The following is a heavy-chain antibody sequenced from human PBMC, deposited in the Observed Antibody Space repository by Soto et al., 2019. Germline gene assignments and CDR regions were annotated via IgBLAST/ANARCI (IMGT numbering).Heavy chain of an antibody. D-gene: IGHD4-4*01. J-gene: IGHJ4*02. V-gene: IGHV3-30-3*01. Sequence: QMRLVESGGGAVQHGDSLRLSCDASGFTISTYALHWVRQAPGKGLEWVAFISYTGANQYYADSVKGRFTVSRDNSKNIASLQMTSLKPEDSAVYYCARDAFLYSRVAYYDHWGQGTLVTVSS. CDR2: ISYTGANQ. CDR3: ARDAFLYSRVAYYDH. CDR1: GFTISTYA.